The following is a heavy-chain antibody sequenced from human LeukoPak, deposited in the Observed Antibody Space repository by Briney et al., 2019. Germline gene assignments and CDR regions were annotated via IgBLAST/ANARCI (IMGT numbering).Heavy chain of an antibody. J-gene: IGHJ5*02. V-gene: IGHV4-59*01. CDR3: ARDRGCSSTSCYTGWFDP. CDR2: IYYSGST. Sequence: PSETLSLTCTVSGGSISSYYWSWIRQPPGKGLEWIGYIYYSGSTNYNPSLKSRVAISVDTSKNQFSLKLSSVTAADTAVYYCARDRGCSSTSCYTGWFDPWGQGTLVTVSS. CDR1: GGSISSYY. D-gene: IGHD2-2*02.